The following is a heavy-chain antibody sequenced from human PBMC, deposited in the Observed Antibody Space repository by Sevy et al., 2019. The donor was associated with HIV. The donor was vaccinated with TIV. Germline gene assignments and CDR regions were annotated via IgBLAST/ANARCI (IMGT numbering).Heavy chain of an antibody. V-gene: IGHV4-39*01. D-gene: IGHD6-19*01. CDR1: GGSISSSSYF. CDR3: ATPRDSGWYEGTGGYFDL. CDR2: FYSTGST. Sequence: SETLSLTCTVSGGSISSSSYFWGWIRHPPGKGLEWIGSFYSTGSTSYNPSLRSRVTVSADTSTNQFSLRLTSVIATDTAVYYCATPRDSGWYEGTGGYFDLWGRGTLVTVSS. J-gene: IGHJ2*01.